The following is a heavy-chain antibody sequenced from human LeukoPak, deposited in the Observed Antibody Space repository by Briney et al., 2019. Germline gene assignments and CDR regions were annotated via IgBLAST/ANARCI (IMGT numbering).Heavy chain of an antibody. V-gene: IGHV4-59*08. CDR3: ASQVGD. CDR2: FYHSGNP. CDR1: GDSISSYF. Sequence: PSETLSLTCTVSGDSISSYFWSWIRQPPGKGLEWIGYFYHSGNPNYNPSLKSRVTMSVDTSKNHFSLKLSSVTAADTAVYYCASQVGDWGQGTLVTVSS. D-gene: IGHD3-10*01. J-gene: IGHJ4*02.